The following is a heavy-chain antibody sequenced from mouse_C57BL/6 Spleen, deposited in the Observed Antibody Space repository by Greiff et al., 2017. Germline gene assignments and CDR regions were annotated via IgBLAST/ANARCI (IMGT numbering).Heavy chain of an antibody. CDR3: TYCTTVVSY. CDR1: GFNIKDDY. Sequence: EVQLQQSGAELVRPGASVKLSCTASGFNIKDDYMHWVKQRPEQGLEWIGWIDPENGDTEYASKFQGKATITADTSSNTAYLQLSSLTSEDTAVYYCTYCTTVVSYWGQGTLVTVSA. D-gene: IGHD1-1*01. CDR2: IDPENGDT. J-gene: IGHJ3*01. V-gene: IGHV14-4*01.